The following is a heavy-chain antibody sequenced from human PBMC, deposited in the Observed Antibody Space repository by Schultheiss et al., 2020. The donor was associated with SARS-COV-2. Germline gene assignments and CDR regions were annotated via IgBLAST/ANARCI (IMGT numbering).Heavy chain of an antibody. D-gene: IGHD7-27*01. Sequence: GGSLRLSCAASGFTFSSYSMNWVRQAPGKGLEWVSSISSSSSYIYYADSVKGRFTISRDNAKNSLYLQMNSLRAEDTAVYYCARDPVVGMTQYYFDYWGQGTLVTVSS. CDR3: ARDPVVGMTQYYFDY. CDR1: GFTFSSYS. J-gene: IGHJ4*01. CDR2: ISSSSSYI. V-gene: IGHV3-21*01.